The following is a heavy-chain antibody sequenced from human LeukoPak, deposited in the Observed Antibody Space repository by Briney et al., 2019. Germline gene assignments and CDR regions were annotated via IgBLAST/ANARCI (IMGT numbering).Heavy chain of an antibody. CDR2: ISSSSSYI. CDR3: ARSAAAGTFYFDY. D-gene: IGHD6-13*01. J-gene: IGHJ4*02. V-gene: IGHV3-21*01. Sequence: GGSLRLSCAASVFTFSSYRMNWVRQAPGKGLEWVSSISSSSSYIYYADSVKGRFTISRDNAKNSLYLQMNSLRAEDTAVYYCARSAAAGTFYFDYWGQGTLVTVSS. CDR1: VFTFSSYR.